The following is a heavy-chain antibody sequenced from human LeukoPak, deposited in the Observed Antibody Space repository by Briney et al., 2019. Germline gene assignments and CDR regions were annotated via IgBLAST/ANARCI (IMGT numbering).Heavy chain of an antibody. Sequence: PSETLSLICTVSGGSINSYYWSWIRQPPGKRPEWIGYIYYSGSTSYNPSLKSRVTISVDTSKNQFTLTVNSVTAADTAVYYCARTLHTGMIDYWGQGTLVSVSS. J-gene: IGHJ4*02. CDR2: IYYSGST. V-gene: IGHV4-59*01. CDR1: GGSINSYY. D-gene: IGHD5-18*01. CDR3: ARTLHTGMIDY.